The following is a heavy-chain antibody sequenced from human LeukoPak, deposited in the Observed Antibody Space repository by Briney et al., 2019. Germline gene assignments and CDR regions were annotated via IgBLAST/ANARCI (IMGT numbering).Heavy chain of an antibody. CDR1: GGPVSSYY. CDR3: ARGEGTVVPAVKGVYMDV. D-gene: IGHD2-2*01. CDR2: IYTGGST. J-gene: IGHJ6*03. V-gene: IGHV4-4*07. Sequence: SETLSLTXTVSGGPVSSYYWSWIRQPAGKGLEWIGRIYTGGSTNYNPSLKSQVTMSVDTSKNQFSLKLSSVTAADTAVYYCARGEGTVVPAVKGVYMDVWGKGTTVTVSS.